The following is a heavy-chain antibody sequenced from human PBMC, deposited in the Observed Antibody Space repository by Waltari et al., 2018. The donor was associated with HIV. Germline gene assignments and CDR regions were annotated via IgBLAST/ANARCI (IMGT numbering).Heavy chain of an antibody. V-gene: IGHV3-53*02. CDR1: GFTVSSNY. CDR2: IYSGGST. Sequence: EVQLVETGGGLIQPGGSLRLSCAASGFTVSSNYMSWVRQAPGKGLEWVSVIYSGGSTYYADSVKGRFTISRDNSKNTLYLQMNSLRAEDTAVYYCARGALVDTAMPTRYYLDYWGQGTLVTVSS. D-gene: IGHD5-18*01. J-gene: IGHJ4*02. CDR3: ARGALVDTAMPTRYYLDY.